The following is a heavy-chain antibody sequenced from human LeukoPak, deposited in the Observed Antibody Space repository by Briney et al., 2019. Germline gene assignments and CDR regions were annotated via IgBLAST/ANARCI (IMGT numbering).Heavy chain of an antibody. CDR1: GGSFSGYY. D-gene: IGHD3-10*01. CDR3: ARPKGYGSGSDSGAFDI. V-gene: IGHV4-39*01. Sequence: SETLSLTCAVYGGSFSGYYWGWIRQPPGKGLEWIGSIYYSGSTYYNPSLKSRVTISVDTSKNQFSLKLNSVTAADTAVYYCARPKGYGSGSDSGAFDIWGQGTMVTVSS. CDR2: IYYSGST. J-gene: IGHJ3*02.